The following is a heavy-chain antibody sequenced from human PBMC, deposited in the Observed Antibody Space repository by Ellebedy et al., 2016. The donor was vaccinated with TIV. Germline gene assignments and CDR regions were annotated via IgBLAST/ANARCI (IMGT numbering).Heavy chain of an antibody. J-gene: IGHJ4*02. Sequence: PGGSLRLSCAASGFTFSPYAMAWVRQAPGKGLEWVSGIVGSGAQKYADSVKGRFTISRDNSKNTLYLQMNSLRADDTAVYYCARRRAVTSIRYFDYWGQGTLVTVSS. D-gene: IGHD2-21*02. CDR2: IVGSGA. V-gene: IGHV3-23*01. CDR3: ARRRAVTSIRYFDY. CDR1: GFTFSPYA.